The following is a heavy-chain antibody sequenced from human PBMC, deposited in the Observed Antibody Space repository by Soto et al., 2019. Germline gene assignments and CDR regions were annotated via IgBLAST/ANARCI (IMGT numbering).Heavy chain of an antibody. V-gene: IGHV4-31*03. CDR3: ARVGRSVRYFDWATY. CDR2: IYYSGST. CDR1: GGSISSGGYY. J-gene: IGHJ4*02. Sequence: QVQLQESGPGLVKPSQTLSLTCTVSGGSISSGGYYWSWIRQHPGKGLEWIGYIYYSGSTYYNPSLKSRVTISVDTSKNQVSLKLSSVTAADTAVYYCARVGRSVRYFDWATYWGQGTLVTVSS. D-gene: IGHD3-9*01.